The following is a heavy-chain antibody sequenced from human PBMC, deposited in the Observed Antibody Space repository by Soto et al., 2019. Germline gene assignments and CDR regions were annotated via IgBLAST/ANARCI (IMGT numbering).Heavy chain of an antibody. CDR1: GDTLNNYA. CDR3: AREQVSGTYFTY. D-gene: IGHD3-10*01. V-gene: IGHV1-69*06. Sequence: QVQLVQSGAEVKKAGSSVKVSCKASGDTLNNYALSWVRQAPGEGLEWMGGIIPMFGTPNYAQKFQGRVTISADKSTCTVYMELSSLRSEDTAVYFCAREQVSGTYFTYWGQGTPVTVSS. CDR2: IIPMFGTP. J-gene: IGHJ4*02.